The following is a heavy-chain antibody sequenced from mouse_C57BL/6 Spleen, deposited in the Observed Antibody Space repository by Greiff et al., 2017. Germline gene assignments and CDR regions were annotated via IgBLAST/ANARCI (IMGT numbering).Heavy chain of an antibody. Sequence: EVNVVESGGGLVKPGGSLKLSCAASGFTFSDYGMHWVRQAPEKGLEWVAYISSGSSTIYYADTVKGRFTISRDNAKNTLFLQMTSLRSEDTAMYYCARPVITTVVAGPFAYWGQGTLVTVSA. J-gene: IGHJ3*01. CDR1: GFTFSDYG. D-gene: IGHD1-1*01. CDR2: ISSGSSTI. V-gene: IGHV5-17*01. CDR3: ARPVITTVVAGPFAY.